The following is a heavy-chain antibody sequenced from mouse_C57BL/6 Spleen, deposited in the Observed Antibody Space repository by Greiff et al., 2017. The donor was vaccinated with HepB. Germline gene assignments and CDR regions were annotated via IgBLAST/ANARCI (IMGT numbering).Heavy chain of an antibody. J-gene: IGHJ4*01. CDR1: GYSITSGYY. Sequence: EVQLVESGPGLVKPSQSLSLTCSVTGYSITSGYYWNWIRQFPGNKLEWMGYISYDGSNNYNPSLKNRISITRDTSKNQFFLKLNSVTTEDTATYYCARQPGYWGQGTSVTVSS. CDR2: ISYDGSN. D-gene: IGHD6-1*01. V-gene: IGHV3-6*01. CDR3: ARQPGY.